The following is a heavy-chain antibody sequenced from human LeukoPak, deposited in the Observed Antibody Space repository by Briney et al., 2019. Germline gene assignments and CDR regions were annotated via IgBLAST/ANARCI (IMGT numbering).Heavy chain of an antibody. CDR1: GGSISSSSYY. CDR3: ARLGYSYGFPAFDY. CDR2: IYYSGSI. J-gene: IGHJ4*02. D-gene: IGHD5-18*01. Sequence: ASETLSLTCTVSGGSISSSSYYWGWIRQPPGKGLEWIGSIYYSGSIYYNPSLKSRVTISVDTSKNQFSLKLSSVTAADTAVYYCARLGYSYGFPAFDYWGQGTLVTVSS. V-gene: IGHV4-39*01.